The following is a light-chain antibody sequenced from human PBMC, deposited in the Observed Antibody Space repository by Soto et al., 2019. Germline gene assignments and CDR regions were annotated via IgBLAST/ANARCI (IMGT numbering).Light chain of an antibody. CDR3: AAWDDSLNGPV. Sequence: QSVLTQPPSASGTPGQRVTISCSGSSSNIGSNTVNWYQQLPGTAPKLLINNNDQRPSGVPDRFSGSKSGTSASLAISGLQSEEEADYHCAAWDDSLNGPVFGGGTKLTVL. CDR1: SSNIGSNT. V-gene: IGLV1-44*01. CDR2: NND. J-gene: IGLJ2*01.